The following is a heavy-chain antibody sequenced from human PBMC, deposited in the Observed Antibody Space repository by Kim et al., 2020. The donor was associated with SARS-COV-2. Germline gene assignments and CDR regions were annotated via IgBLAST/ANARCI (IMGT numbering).Heavy chain of an antibody. J-gene: IGHJ4*02. D-gene: IGHD5-18*01. CDR1: GFTFSSYE. CDR3: ARLGDSYGTFDY. V-gene: IGHV3-48*03. CDR2: ISSSGSTI. Sequence: GGSLRLSCAASGFTFSSYEMNWVRQAPGKGLEWVSYISSSGSTIYYADSVKGRFTISRDNAKNSLYLQMNSLRAEDTAVYYCARLGDSYGTFDYWGQGTLVTVSS.